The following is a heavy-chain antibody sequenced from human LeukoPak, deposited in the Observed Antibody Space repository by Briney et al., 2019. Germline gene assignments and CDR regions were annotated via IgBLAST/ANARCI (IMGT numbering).Heavy chain of an antibody. CDR1: GYTFTSYY. D-gene: IGHD3-22*01. V-gene: IGHV1-46*01. Sequence: GASVKVSCKASGYTFTSYYMHWVQQAPGQGLEWMGIINPSGGSTSYAQKFQGRVTMTRDTSTSTVYMELSSLRSEDTAVYYCARDGDYYDSSGKLYYYYMDVWGKGTTVTISS. CDR2: INPSGGST. CDR3: ARDGDYYDSSGKLYYYYMDV. J-gene: IGHJ6*03.